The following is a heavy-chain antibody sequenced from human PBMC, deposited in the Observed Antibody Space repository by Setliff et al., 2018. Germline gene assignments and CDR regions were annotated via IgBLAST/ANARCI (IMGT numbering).Heavy chain of an antibody. J-gene: IGHJ5*02. D-gene: IGHD3-3*01. V-gene: IGHV1-69*06. Sequence: SVKVSCKASGDTFSTYALSWVRQAPGQGLEWMGGIIPLLETAKYAQKFQGRVTITADKSTNTGYMELSSLRSEDTAMYYCSRDVYDFRTGQADPWGQGTLVTVS. CDR1: GDTFSTYA. CDR3: SRDVYDFRTGQADP. CDR2: IIPLLETA.